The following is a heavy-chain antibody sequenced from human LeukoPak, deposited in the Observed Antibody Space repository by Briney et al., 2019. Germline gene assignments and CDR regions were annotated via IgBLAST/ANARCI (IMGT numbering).Heavy chain of an antibody. CDR3: ARGCVVSSGTGFDY. CDR1: GGSMSGYY. D-gene: IGHD2-8*02. CDR2: IYYTGST. Sequence: SETLSLTCTVSGGSMSGYYWSWIRQPPGKGLEWIGYIYYTGSTNSNPSLKSRVTMSVDTSKNQFSLELSSVTAADTAVYYCARGCVVSSGTGFDYWGQGTLVTVSS. J-gene: IGHJ4*02. V-gene: IGHV4-59*12.